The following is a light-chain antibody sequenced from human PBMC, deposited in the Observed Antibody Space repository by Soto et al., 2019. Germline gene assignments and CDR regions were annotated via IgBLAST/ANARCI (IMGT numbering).Light chain of an antibody. V-gene: IGLV2-14*01. CDR2: EVS. J-gene: IGLJ1*01. CDR3: SSFTISSTYV. Sequence: QSALTQPASVSGSPGQSITISCIGTSSDVGGYKYVSWYQQHPGKVPKVMIYEVSNRPSGVSHRFSASKSGNTASLTISGPQAEDEADYYCSSFTISSTYVFGTGTKLTVL. CDR1: SSDVGGYKY.